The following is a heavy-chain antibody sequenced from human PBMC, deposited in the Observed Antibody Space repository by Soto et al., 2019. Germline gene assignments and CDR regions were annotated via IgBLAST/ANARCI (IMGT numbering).Heavy chain of an antibody. D-gene: IGHD1-1*01. CDR2: ILPMFSTG. CDR1: GGTFGRDA. J-gene: IGHJ4*02. CDR3: ARDYTT. V-gene: IGHV1-69*01. Sequence: QVQLGQSGAEVKKPGSSVKVSCKAAGGTFGRDAFSWVRQAPGQGLEWMGGILPMFSTGNYAQRFQDRVTITADESTSTVYMELSSLRTEDTAMYYCARDYTTWGQGTLVTVSS.